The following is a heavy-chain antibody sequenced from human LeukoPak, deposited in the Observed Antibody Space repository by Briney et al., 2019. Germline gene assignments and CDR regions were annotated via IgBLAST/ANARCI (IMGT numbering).Heavy chain of an antibody. V-gene: IGHV1-18*01. CDR2: ISAYNGNT. J-gene: IGHJ4*02. CDR1: GYTFTSYG. Sequence: ASVKVSCKASGYTFTSYGISWVRQAPGQGLEWMGWISAYNGNTNYAQKVQGRVTMTTDTSTSTAYMELRSLRSDDTAVYYCARDSRLYSRGYIDFDYWGQGTLVTVSS. D-gene: IGHD5-18*01. CDR3: ARDSRLYSRGYIDFDY.